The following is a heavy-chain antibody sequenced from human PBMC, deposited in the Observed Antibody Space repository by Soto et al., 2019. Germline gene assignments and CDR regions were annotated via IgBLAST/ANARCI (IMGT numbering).Heavy chain of an antibody. Sequence: VGSLRLSCVASGFNFNKFAMSWVRHAPGEGLEWVPGISCCGGSTSYADSGKGRFSIARDDSTSTLSLQMNNLRVEDTAQYYCAKADGEQWLLPHLDKWGQGTLVTVSS. D-gene: IGHD6-19*01. CDR3: AKADGEQWLLPHLDK. J-gene: IGHJ4*02. V-gene: IGHV3-23*01. CDR1: GFNFNKFA. CDR2: ISCCGGST.